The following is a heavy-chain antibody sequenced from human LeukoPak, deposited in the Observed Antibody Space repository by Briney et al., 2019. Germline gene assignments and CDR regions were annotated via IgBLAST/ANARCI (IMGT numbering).Heavy chain of an antibody. CDR1: GFTFSSYE. Sequence: PGGSLRLSCAASGFTFSSYEMNWVRQAPGKGLEWVSYISSSGYTTDSADSVKGRFTISRDNAKNSLYLQMNSLRAEDTAVYYCAGDRGGWYRDSFDIWGQGTMVTVSS. CDR3: AGDRGGWYRDSFDI. D-gene: IGHD6-19*01. CDR2: ISSSGYTT. J-gene: IGHJ3*02. V-gene: IGHV3-48*03.